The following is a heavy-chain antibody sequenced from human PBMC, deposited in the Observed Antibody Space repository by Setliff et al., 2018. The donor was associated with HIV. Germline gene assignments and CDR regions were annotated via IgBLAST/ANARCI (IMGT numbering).Heavy chain of an antibody. Sequence: SETLSLTCTVSGDSISSYYWTWIRQSPGKGLEWIGNIYYSGSTNFNPSLKGRVTISLDTSKNQFSLKLNSVTAADTAMYYCARGNPDYDILTGYWSHYFDYWGRGTLVTVSS. CDR2: IYYSGST. CDR1: GDSISSYY. V-gene: IGHV4-59*01. J-gene: IGHJ4*02. CDR3: ARGNPDYDILTGYWSHYFDY. D-gene: IGHD3-9*01.